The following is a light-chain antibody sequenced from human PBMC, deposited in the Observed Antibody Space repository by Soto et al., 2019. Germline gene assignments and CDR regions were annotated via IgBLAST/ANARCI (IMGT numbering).Light chain of an antibody. CDR1: QGISSY. Sequence: DIQLTQSPSFLSASVGDRVTITCRASQGISSYLAWYQQKPGKAPNLLIYAASTLHSGVPSRFSGSASGTEFTLTISSLQPEDCATYYCQQLNSYPPTFGQGTKVEIK. J-gene: IGKJ1*01. V-gene: IGKV1-9*01. CDR3: QQLNSYPPT. CDR2: AAS.